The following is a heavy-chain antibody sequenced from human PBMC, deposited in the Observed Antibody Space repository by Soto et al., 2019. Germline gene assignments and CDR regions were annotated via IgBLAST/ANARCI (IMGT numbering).Heavy chain of an antibody. CDR3: AREGGYSGYDYLDY. V-gene: IGHV1-46*01. CDR2: INPSGGRT. D-gene: IGHD5-12*01. Sequence: QVQLVQSGAEVKKPGASVKVSCKASEYIFTSYYMHWVRQAPGQGLEWMGVINPSGGRTTYAQKFQGRVTMTRDTSTSTVYMELSNLRSEDTAIYYCAREGGYSGYDYLDYWGQGILVTVSS. J-gene: IGHJ4*02. CDR1: EYIFTSYY.